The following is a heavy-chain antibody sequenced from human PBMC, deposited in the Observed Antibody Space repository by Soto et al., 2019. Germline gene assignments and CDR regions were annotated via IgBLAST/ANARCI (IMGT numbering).Heavy chain of an antibody. CDR3: AKEMQEYSSGWYPRTYYYGLDV. D-gene: IGHD6-19*01. V-gene: IGHV3-9*01. CDR1: GFTFDDYA. J-gene: IGHJ6*02. CDR2: ISWNSGSI. Sequence: PGGSLRLSCAASGFTFDDYAMHWVRQAPGKGLEWVSGISWNSGSIGYADSVKGRFTISRDNSKSTLYLQMNSLRAEDTAVYYCAKEMQEYSSGWYPRTYYYGLDVWGQGTTVTVSS.